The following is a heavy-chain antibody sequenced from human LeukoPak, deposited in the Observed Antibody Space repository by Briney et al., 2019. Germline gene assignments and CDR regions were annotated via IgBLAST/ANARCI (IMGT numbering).Heavy chain of an antibody. CDR3: AKGSLNYYYGFDY. D-gene: IGHD3-10*01. Sequence: GGSLRLSCIVSGFTFSSSWMHWVRQAPGRGLVYISRISSDGSDIFYADSVKGRFTISRDNAKNSLYLQMNSLRAEDMALYYCAKGSLNYYYGFDYWGQGTLVTVSS. V-gene: IGHV3-74*01. CDR1: GFTFSSSW. J-gene: IGHJ4*02. CDR2: ISSDGSDI.